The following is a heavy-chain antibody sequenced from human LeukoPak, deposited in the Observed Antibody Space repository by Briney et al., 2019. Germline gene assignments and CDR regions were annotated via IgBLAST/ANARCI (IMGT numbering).Heavy chain of an antibody. V-gene: IGHV1-2*02. CDR1: GYTFTGYY. D-gene: IGHD4-17*01. CDR2: INPNSGGT. J-gene: IGHJ5*02. Sequence: ASVKVSCKASGYTFTGYYMHWVRQAPGQGLEWMGWINPNSGGTNYAQKFQGRVTMTRDTSISTAYMELSRLRSGDTAVYYCARDAVPEGDYPNWFDPWGQGTLVTVSS. CDR3: ARDAVPEGDYPNWFDP.